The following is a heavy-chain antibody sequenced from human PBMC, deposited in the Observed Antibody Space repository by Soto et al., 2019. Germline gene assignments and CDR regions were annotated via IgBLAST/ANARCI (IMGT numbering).Heavy chain of an antibody. J-gene: IGHJ4*02. D-gene: IGHD3-10*01. CDR2: IWYDGSNK. CDR3: ARDSLLWFGSDY. CDR1: GFTFSSYG. Sequence: QVQLVESGGGVVQPGRSLRLSCAASGFTFSSYGMHWVRQAPGKGLEWVAVIWYDGSNKYYADSVKGRFTISRDNSKNTLHLQMNSLRAEDTAVYYCARDSLLWFGSDYWGQGTLVTVSS. V-gene: IGHV3-33*01.